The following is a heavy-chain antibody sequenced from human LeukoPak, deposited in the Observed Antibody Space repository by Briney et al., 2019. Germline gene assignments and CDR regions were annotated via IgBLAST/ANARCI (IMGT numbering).Heavy chain of an antibody. D-gene: IGHD3-10*01. CDR1: GYTFTSYY. J-gene: IGHJ5*02. CDR3: ARVQYYYGSGSYVWFDP. V-gene: IGHV1-46*01. CDR2: INPSGGST. Sequence: GASVKVSCKASGYTFTSYYMHWVRQAPGQGLEWMGIINPSGGSTSYAQKFQGRVTMTRDMSTSTVYMELSSLRSEDTAVYYCARVQYYYGSGSYVWFDPWGQGTLVTVSS.